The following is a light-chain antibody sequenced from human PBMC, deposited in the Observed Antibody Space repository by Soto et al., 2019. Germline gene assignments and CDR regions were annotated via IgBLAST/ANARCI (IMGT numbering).Light chain of an antibody. V-gene: IGKV2-28*01. CDR2: FGS. CDR3: VQALQTPPT. J-gene: IGKJ2*01. Sequence: DIVMTQSPLSLPVTPGEPASISCRSSPSLLHSTGYDYLDRHLQTPGQSPQLLIYFGSNRASGVPDRFSGSGSGTDFTMNISRVEAEDVGVYYCVQALQTPPTFGQGTKLEIK. CDR1: PSLLHSTGYDY.